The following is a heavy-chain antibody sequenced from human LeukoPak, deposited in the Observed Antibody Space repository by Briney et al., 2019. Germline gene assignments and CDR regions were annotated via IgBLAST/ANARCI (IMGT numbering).Heavy chain of an antibody. Sequence: SETLSLTCAVYGGSFSGYYWSWIRQPPGKGLEWIGEINHSGSTNYNPSLKSRVTISVDTSKNQFSLKLSSVTAADTAVYYCARARSNTVAPSPLFDYWGQGTLVTVSS. V-gene: IGHV4-34*01. J-gene: IGHJ4*02. CDR3: ARARSNTVAPSPLFDY. D-gene: IGHD4-23*01. CDR2: INHSGST. CDR1: GGSFSGYY.